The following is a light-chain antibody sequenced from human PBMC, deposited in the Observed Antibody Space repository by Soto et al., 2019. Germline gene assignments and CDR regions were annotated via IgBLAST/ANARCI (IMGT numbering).Light chain of an antibody. J-gene: IGKJ2*01. CDR1: QSVFYTPNNRNY. CDR3: HQYYRSPYT. V-gene: IGKV4-1*01. Sequence: DIVMTQSPDSLSVSLGERATINCRSSQSVFYTPNNRNYLGWYQQRPGQPPKLLIYWASIRESRVPDRFSGSGSGTDFTLTIDSLQAEDVAVYFCHQYYRSPYTFGQGTKLEIK. CDR2: WAS.